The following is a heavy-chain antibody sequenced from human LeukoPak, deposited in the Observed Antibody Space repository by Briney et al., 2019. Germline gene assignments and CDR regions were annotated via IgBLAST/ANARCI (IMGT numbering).Heavy chain of an antibody. CDR2: ISGYNGNT. Sequence: ASAKVSCKASGYTFTTYGITWVRQAPGQGLEWMGWISGYNGNTYYAQKLQGRVTMTTDTSTSTAYMELRSLRSDDTGVYYCARDLETSSGWFNGLVGFWGQGTLVTVSS. CDR1: GYTFTTYG. CDR3: ARDLETSSGWFNGLVGF. J-gene: IGHJ4*02. D-gene: IGHD6-19*01. V-gene: IGHV1-18*01.